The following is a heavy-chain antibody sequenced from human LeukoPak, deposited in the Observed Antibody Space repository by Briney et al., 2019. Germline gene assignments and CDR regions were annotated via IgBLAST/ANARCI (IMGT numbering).Heavy chain of an antibody. J-gene: IGHJ4*02. CDR3: AGGLHPELWSFSFDY. CDR1: GGSISRYY. D-gene: IGHD4-11*01. Sequence: SETLSLTCTVSGGSISRYYWSWIRQHPGKGLEWIGCIYYSGSTYYNPSLKSRVTISVDTSKNQFSLKLSSVTAADTAVYYCAGGLHPELWSFSFDYWGQGTLVTVSS. V-gene: IGHV4-59*06. CDR2: IYYSGST.